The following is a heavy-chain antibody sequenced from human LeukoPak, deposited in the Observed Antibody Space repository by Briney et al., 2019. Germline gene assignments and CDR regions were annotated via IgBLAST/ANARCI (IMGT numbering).Heavy chain of an antibody. D-gene: IGHD3-10*01. J-gene: IGHJ4*02. Sequence: SETLSLTCTVSGGSISSHYWSWIRQPPGKGLEWIGYIYYSGSTNYNPSLKSRVTISVDTSKNQFSLKLSSVTAADTAVYYCATSRGGSGSIWHSWGQGTLVTVSS. V-gene: IGHV4-59*11. CDR2: IYYSGST. CDR1: GGSISSHY. CDR3: ATSRGGSGSIWHS.